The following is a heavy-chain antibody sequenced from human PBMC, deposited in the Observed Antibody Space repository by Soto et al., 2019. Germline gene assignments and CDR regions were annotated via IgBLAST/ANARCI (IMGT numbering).Heavy chain of an antibody. CDR2: IIPVFRSA. Sequence: SVKVSCKASGGTFNKFAFSWVRQAPGQGFEWMGGIIPVFRSANYAQRFRGRITITADEYTSTVYLYLSDLRSDDTAVYYCARRYCASDNCPLFYYFVDLWGLGTTVTVSS. CDR1: GGTFNKFA. V-gene: IGHV1-69*13. J-gene: IGHJ6*02. D-gene: IGHD2-21*02. CDR3: ARRYCASDNCPLFYYFVDL.